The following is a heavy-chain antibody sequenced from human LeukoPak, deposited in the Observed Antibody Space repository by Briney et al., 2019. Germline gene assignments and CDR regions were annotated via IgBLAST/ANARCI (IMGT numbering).Heavy chain of an antibody. CDR2: ISSSSSYI. D-gene: IGHD4-17*01. Sequence: GGSLRLSCAASGFTFSSYSMNWVGQAPGKGLEWGSSISSSSSYIYYADSVKGRFTISRDNAKNSLYLQMNSLRAEDTAVYFCARGNGDYVPLDAFDIWGQGTMVTVSS. CDR1: GFTFSSYS. V-gene: IGHV3-21*01. CDR3: ARGNGDYVPLDAFDI. J-gene: IGHJ3*02.